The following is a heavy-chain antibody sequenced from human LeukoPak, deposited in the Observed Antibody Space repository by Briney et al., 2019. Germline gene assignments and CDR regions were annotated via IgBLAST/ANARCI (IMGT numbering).Heavy chain of an antibody. Sequence: GGSLRLSCAASGFTFSSYGMHWVRQAPGKGVEWGAFIRDDGSNKYYADSVKGRFTISRDNSRNTLYLHMNSLRAEDTAVYYCAQGGSGSFPKWFDPWGQGTLVTVSS. J-gene: IGHJ5*02. CDR2: IRDDGSNK. V-gene: IGHV3-30*02. D-gene: IGHD1-26*01. CDR3: AQGGSGSFPKWFDP. CDR1: GFTFSSYG.